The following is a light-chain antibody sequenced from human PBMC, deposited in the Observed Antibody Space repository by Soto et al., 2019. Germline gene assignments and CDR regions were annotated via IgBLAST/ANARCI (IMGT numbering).Light chain of an antibody. Sequence: DIQMWQSPPTLSASVGDRVTITCRASQSISTLLAWYQQKPGKAPELLISDASSLESGVPSRFSGSGSGAEFTLTISSLQPDDFATYYCQQYNSYSLWTFGQGTKVDIK. CDR3: QQYNSYSLWT. J-gene: IGKJ1*01. CDR1: QSISTL. V-gene: IGKV1-5*01. CDR2: DAS.